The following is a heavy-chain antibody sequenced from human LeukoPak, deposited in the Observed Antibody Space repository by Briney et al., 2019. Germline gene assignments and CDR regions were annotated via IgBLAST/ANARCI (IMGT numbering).Heavy chain of an antibody. CDR3: ARALMGATTQFDY. J-gene: IGHJ4*02. CDR1: GGSIDSYY. CDR2: MFYSGNT. D-gene: IGHD1-26*01. Sequence: PSETLSLTCTVSGGSIDSYYWTWIRQPPGKRLEWLGRMFYSGNTYYNPSLRGRLTISLDTAKNQIFLKLTSVTAADTAVYYCARALMGATTQFDYWAQGTLVSVPS. V-gene: IGHV4-59*08.